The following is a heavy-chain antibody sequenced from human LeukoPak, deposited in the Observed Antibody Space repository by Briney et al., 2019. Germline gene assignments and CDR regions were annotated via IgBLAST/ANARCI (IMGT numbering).Heavy chain of an antibody. CDR3: AKRCFDY. CDR2: ISGSGGST. Sequence: GGSLRLSCAASGFTFSSYAMNWVRQAPGKGLEWVSGISGSGGSTYYADSVKGRSTISRDTSTSTLYLEMNSLRAEDTAVYYCAKRCFDYWGQGTLVTVSS. J-gene: IGHJ4*02. CDR1: GFTFSSYA. V-gene: IGHV3-23*01.